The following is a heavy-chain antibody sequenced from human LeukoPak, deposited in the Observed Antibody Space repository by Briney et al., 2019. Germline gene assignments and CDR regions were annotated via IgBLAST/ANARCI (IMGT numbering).Heavy chain of an antibody. J-gene: IGHJ6*02. Sequence: GGSLRLSCAASGFTFDDYTMHWVRQAPGKGLEWVSLISWDGGSTYYADSVKGRFTISRDNSKNSLYLQMNSLRTEDTALYYCAKDRAYTSHGMDVWGQGTTVTVSS. CDR2: ISWDGGST. V-gene: IGHV3-43*01. D-gene: IGHD2-2*02. CDR1: GFTFDDYT. CDR3: AKDRAYTSHGMDV.